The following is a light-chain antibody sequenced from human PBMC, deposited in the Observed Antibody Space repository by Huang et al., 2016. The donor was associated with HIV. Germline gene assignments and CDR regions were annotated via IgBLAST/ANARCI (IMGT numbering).Light chain of an antibody. V-gene: IGKV1-39*01. J-gene: IGKJ1*01. CDR1: KSISSY. CDR3: KQSYSTPRT. CDR2: AAS. Sequence: DIQMTQSPSSLSASVGDRVTSTCRASKSISSYLNWYQQKPGKAPKHLIFAASSLKSGVTSRCRGSGSGTDFTLTISSRQPEDFATYYCKQSYSTPRTFGQGPRWKSN.